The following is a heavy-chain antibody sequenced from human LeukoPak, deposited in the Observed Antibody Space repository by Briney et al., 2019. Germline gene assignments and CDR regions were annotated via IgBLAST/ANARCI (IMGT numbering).Heavy chain of an antibody. CDR2: INNYFGVT. D-gene: IGHD4-11*01. CDR1: GFRFSSFG. CDR3: ARDSDYSGNGNGDWFDP. Sequence: ASVNVSCKASGFRFSSFGISWVRQAPGQGFEWMGWINNYFGVTHYAEKFEDRVTMTIDKSTTTAYMELRSLRYDDTAIYYCARDSDYSGNGNGDWFDPWGQGTVVIVSS. J-gene: IGHJ5*02. V-gene: IGHV1-18*04.